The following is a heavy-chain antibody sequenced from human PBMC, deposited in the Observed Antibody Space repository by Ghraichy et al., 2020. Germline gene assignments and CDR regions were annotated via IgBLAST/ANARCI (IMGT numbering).Heavy chain of an antibody. CDR2: IYYSGST. D-gene: IGHD3-16*02. V-gene: IGHV4-59*01. Sequence: SETLSLTCTVSGGSISSYYWSWIRQPPGKGLEWIGYIYYSGSTNYNPSLKSRVTISVDTSKNQFSLKLSSVTAADTAVYYCSKSGVLSRFDPWGQGTLVTVSS. CDR3: SKSGVLSRFDP. J-gene: IGHJ5*02. CDR1: GGSISSYY.